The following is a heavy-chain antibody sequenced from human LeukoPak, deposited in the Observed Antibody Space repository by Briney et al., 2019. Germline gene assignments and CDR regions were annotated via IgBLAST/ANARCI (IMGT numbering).Heavy chain of an antibody. D-gene: IGHD3-10*01. J-gene: IGHJ4*02. CDR2: IKHDGSQK. Sequence: GGSLRLSCAASGFTFSHYWMSWVRRAPGKGLEWVANIKHDGSQKEHVDSVKGRFTISRDIAKNSLFLQMNSLRAEDTAVYFCARDSSRGDFEYWGQGTLVTVSS. CDR1: GFTFSHYW. V-gene: IGHV3-7*01. CDR3: ARDSSRGDFEY.